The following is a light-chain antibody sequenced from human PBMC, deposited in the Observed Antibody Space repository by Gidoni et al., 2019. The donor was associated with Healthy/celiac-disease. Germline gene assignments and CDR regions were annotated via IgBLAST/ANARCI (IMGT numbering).Light chain of an antibody. CDR1: SPNIGSNT. CDR2: SNN. V-gene: IGLV1-44*01. J-gene: IGLJ2*01. CDR3: AAWDDSLNGPV. Sequence: QSVLTHPPSASGTPGQRVTISCSGSSPNIGSNTVNWYQQLPGTAPKLLIYSNNQRPSWVPDRFSGSKSGTSASLAISGLQSEDEADYYCAAWDDSLNGPVFGGGTKLTVL.